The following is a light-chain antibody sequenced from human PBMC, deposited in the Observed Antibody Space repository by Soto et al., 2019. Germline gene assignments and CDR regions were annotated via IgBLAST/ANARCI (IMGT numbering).Light chain of an antibody. CDR1: SRDVGGSNY. V-gene: IGLV2-14*01. CDR2: EVN. J-gene: IGLJ1*01. CDR3: SSYTSGNTLEV. Sequence: QSALIQPASVSGSPGQSITISCTGTSRDVGGSNYVSWYQHHPHRAPKLLIYEVNYRPSGVSSRFSGSKSGNTASLTISGLQAEDEADYYCSSYTSGNTLEVFGVGTKVTVL.